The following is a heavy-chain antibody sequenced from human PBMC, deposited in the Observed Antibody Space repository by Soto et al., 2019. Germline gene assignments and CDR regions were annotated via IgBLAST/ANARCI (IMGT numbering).Heavy chain of an antibody. CDR2: MYPNNGQT. V-gene: IGHV1-8*01. D-gene: IGHD3-16*01. CDR3: ATMIRGLIHWLDP. CDR1: GDTSSNFD. J-gene: IGHJ5*02. Sequence: ASVKVSCKASGDTSSNFDFNWVRQATGQGPEWMGWMYPNNGQTAYARTFQGRVTMTWNSSTSTAYMELSSLTSEDTAVYYCATMIRGLIHWLDPWGQGTLVTVS.